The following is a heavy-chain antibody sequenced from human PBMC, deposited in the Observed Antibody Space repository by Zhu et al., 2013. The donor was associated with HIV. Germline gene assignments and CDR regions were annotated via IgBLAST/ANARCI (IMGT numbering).Heavy chain of an antibody. Sequence: QVQLVQSGAEVKKVGASVKVSCKASGYTFNRYGITWVRQAPGQGLEWMGWISAYNGNTNYGQKVQGRVSITADSSTDAVFLDLNSLNSDDTAIYYCTRDYSGRWCSGGSCFGWFDPWGQGTLVTVSS. V-gene: IGHV1-18*01. CDR3: TRDYSGRWCSGGSCFGWFDP. CDR2: ISAYNGNT. CDR1: GYTFNRYG. D-gene: IGHD2-15*01. J-gene: IGHJ5*02.